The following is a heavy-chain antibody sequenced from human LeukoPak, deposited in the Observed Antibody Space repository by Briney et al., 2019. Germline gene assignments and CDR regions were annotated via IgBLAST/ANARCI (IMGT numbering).Heavy chain of an antibody. CDR2: INHSGST. Sequence: SETLSLTCTVSGGSISSGGYYWSWVRQHPGKGLEWIGEINHSGSTNYNPSLKSQVTISVDTSKNQFSLKLSSVTAADTAVYYCASVVPSVSSAYFDYWGQGTLVTVSS. J-gene: IGHJ4*02. CDR3: ASVVPSVSSAYFDY. V-gene: IGHV4-39*07. D-gene: IGHD6-19*01. CDR1: GGSISSGGYY.